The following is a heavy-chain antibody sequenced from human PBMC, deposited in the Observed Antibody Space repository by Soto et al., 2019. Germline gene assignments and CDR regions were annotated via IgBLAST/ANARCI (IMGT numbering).Heavy chain of an antibody. V-gene: IGHV3-23*01. CDR3: AKFRAYCGGDCYSSYFDY. J-gene: IGHJ4*02. Sequence: EVQLLESGGGLVQPGGSLRLSCAASGFTFSSYAMRWVRQAPGKGLEWVSAISGSGGSTYYADSVKGRFTISRDNSKNTLYLQMSSLRAEDTAVYYCAKFRAYCGGDCYSSYFDYWGQGTLVTVSS. D-gene: IGHD2-21*02. CDR1: GFTFSSYA. CDR2: ISGSGGST.